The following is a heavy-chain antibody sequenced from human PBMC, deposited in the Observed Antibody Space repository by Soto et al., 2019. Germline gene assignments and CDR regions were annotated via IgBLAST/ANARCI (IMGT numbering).Heavy chain of an antibody. CDR2: ISSSSSPI. CDR3: ARNRAVAGTPWYFDL. D-gene: IGHD6-19*01. V-gene: IGHV3-48*02. CDR1: GFTFSTYS. Sequence: EVPLVESGGGLVQPGGSLRLSCAASGFTFSTYSMTWVRQAPGKGLEWVSYISSSSSPIYYADSVKGRFTISRDHAKNSLYLQMNTLRDEDTAVYYCARNRAVAGTPWYFDLWGRGTLVTVSS. J-gene: IGHJ2*01.